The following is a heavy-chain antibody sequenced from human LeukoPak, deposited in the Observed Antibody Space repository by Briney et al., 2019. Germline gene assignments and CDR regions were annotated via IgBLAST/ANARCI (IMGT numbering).Heavy chain of an antibody. J-gene: IGHJ4*02. CDR3: ARGRTVTTLDY. CDR2: IYYSGST. D-gene: IGHD4-17*01. Sequence: SETLSLTCTVSGGSISSGGYYWSWIRQHPGKGLEWIGYIYYSGSTYYNPSLKSRVTISVDTSKNQFSLKLSSVTAADTAVYYCARGRTVTTLDYWGQGTLVTVSS. CDR1: GGSISSGGYY. V-gene: IGHV4-31*03.